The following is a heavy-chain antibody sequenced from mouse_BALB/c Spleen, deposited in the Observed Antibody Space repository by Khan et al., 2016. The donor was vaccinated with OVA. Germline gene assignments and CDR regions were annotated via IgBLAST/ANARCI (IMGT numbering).Heavy chain of an antibody. Sequence: EVQLQESGPSLVKPSQTLSLTCSVTGDSITSGYWNWIRKFPGNKLEYMGYISSSDSTFYNPSLKCRISITRDTSQNQYYLQLNSVTTEDTATYYGARWNYRYDGYCDYWGQCTTLTVSS. V-gene: IGHV3-8*02. CDR3: ARWNYRYDGYCDY. CDR2: ISSSDST. J-gene: IGHJ2*01. CDR1: GDSITSGY. D-gene: IGHD2-14*01.